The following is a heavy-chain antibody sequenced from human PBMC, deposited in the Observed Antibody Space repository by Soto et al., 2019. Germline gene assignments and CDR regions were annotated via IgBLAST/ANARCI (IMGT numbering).Heavy chain of an antibody. J-gene: IGHJ6*02. CDR2: IWFDGTNK. CDR3: ARDRGYSGYDSPRYYYGMDV. CDR1: GFTFSSYG. D-gene: IGHD5-12*01. Sequence: QVQLVESGGGVVQPGRSLRLSCAASGFTFSSYGMHWVRQAPGKGLEWVAVIWFDGTNKYYADSVKGRFTISRDNSKNTLYMQMHSLRAEDTAVYYCARDRGYSGYDSPRYYYGMDVWGQGTTVTVSS. V-gene: IGHV3-33*01.